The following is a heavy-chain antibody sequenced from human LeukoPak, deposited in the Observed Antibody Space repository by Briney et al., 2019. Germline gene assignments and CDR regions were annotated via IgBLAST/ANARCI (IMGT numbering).Heavy chain of an antibody. Sequence: SETLSLTCTVSGGSISSSSYYWGWIRQPPGKGLEWIASFSYSGSTYYNLSLKSRVTISEDTSKNQFSLQLSSVTAADTAVYYCARLTNGNPGDYWGQGTLVTVSS. CDR3: ARLTNGNPGDY. CDR1: GGSISSSSYY. V-gene: IGHV4-39*07. D-gene: IGHD2-8*01. J-gene: IGHJ4*02. CDR2: FSYSGST.